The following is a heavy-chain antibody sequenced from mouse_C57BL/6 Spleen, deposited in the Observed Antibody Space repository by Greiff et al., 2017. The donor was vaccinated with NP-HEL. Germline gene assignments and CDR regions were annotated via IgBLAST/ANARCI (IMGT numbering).Heavy chain of an antibody. J-gene: IGHJ4*01. Sequence: QVTLKVSGPEPVKPGASVKISCKASGYAFSSSWMNWVKQRPGKGLEWIGRIYPGDGDTNYIGKFKGKATLTADKSSSTAYMPLSSLTSEDSAVYFCAREHYDYESYAMDYWGQGTSVTVSS. D-gene: IGHD2-4*01. CDR3: AREHYDYESYAMDY. CDR2: IYPGDGDT. V-gene: IGHV1-82*01. CDR1: GYAFSSSW.